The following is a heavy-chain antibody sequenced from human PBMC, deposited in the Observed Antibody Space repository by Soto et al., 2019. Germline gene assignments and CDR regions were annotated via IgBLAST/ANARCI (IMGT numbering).Heavy chain of an antibody. V-gene: IGHV3-23*01. CDR3: ARTPRLLDS. Sequence: GWSLRLSCAASGFIFSSYAMSWVRQAPGKGLEWVSAISGSDGRTYYADSVKGRFTVSRDNSKNTLFLQMDSLRAEDTAVYYCARTPRLLDSWGQGTLVTVSS. CDR1: GFIFSSYA. CDR2: ISGSDGRT. D-gene: IGHD6-6*01. J-gene: IGHJ4*02.